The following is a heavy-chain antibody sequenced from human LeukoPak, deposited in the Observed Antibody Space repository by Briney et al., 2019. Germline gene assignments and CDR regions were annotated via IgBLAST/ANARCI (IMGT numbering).Heavy chain of an antibody. CDR1: GFPYHNYW. CDR2: MDLDETEK. V-gene: IGHV3-7*01. CDR3: ARDETLLWFGVLLHYFDY. D-gene: IGHD3-10*01. J-gene: IGHJ4*02. Sequence: GGSLRLSCAASGFPYHNYWMTWVRQAPGKGVEWVANMDLDETEKYYVDSVKGRFTISRDNAKNSLYLQMNSLRAEDTAVYYCARDETLLWFGVLLHYFDYWGQGTLVTVSS.